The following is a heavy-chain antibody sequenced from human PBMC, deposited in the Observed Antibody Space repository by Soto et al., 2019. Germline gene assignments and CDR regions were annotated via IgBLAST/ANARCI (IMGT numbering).Heavy chain of an antibody. V-gene: IGHV4-39*07. D-gene: IGHD3-9*01. J-gene: IGHJ5*02. CDR2: VYHSGNT. CDR1: GGSLNDFAYY. Sequence: SETLSLTCTVSGGSLNDFAYYWGWIRQAPGKGLEWIGYVYHSGNTNYNPSLKSRVTISVDTSKNQFSLNLSSVTAADTAVYYCARGLSVLRYFDWLHWFDPWGQGTLVPVSS. CDR3: ARGLSVLRYFDWLHWFDP.